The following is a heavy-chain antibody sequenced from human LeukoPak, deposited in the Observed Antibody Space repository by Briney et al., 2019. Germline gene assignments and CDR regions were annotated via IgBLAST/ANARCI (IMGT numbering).Heavy chain of an antibody. Sequence: ASVKVSCKASGYTFTRYYMHWVRQAPGQGLEWMGIIDPSGGSTSYAQNFQGGITMTRDATTSTVYLELSSMRSEDTAVYYCARDFGEMPNYWGQGTLVTVSS. CDR3: ARDFGEMPNY. CDR1: GYTFTRYY. J-gene: IGHJ4*02. CDR2: IDPSGGST. D-gene: IGHD5-24*01. V-gene: IGHV1-46*01.